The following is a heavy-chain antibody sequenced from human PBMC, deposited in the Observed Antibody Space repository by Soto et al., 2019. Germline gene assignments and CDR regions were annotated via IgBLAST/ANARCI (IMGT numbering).Heavy chain of an antibody. D-gene: IGHD2-21*01. V-gene: IGHV4-39*01. CDR2: VYYTGFT. CDR3: ARLPVVVIALGYFDP. Sequence: QLQLQESGPGLVKPSETLSLTCTVSGDSISSSYYWGWVRQPPGKGLECIGAVYYTGFTYYNPSLKSRLTISLDTSKIQFSLRLSSVTAADTAIYYCARLPVVVIALGYFDPWGPGTLVTVSS. J-gene: IGHJ5*02. CDR1: GDSISSSYY.